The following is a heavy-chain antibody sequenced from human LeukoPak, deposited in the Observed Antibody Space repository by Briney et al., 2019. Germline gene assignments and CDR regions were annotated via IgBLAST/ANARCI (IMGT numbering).Heavy chain of an antibody. J-gene: IGHJ6*02. V-gene: IGHV4-39*01. D-gene: IGHD5-18*01. Sequence: PSETLSLTCTVSGDPTSSNRYYWGWIRQPPGEGLEWIGTIFYSGSTYYNPSLKSRVTISVDTSKKQFSLRLSSATAADTAVYYCARLGSSYLSYYGMDVWGQGTTVTVSS. CDR3: ARLGSSYLSYYGMDV. CDR2: IFYSGST. CDR1: GDPTSSNRYY.